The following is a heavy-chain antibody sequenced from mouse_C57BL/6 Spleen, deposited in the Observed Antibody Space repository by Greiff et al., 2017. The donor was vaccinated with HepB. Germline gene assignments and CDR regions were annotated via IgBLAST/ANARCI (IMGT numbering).Heavy chain of an antibody. V-gene: IGHV1-81*01. CDR2: IYPRSGNT. J-gene: IGHJ4*01. CDR1: GYTFTSYG. CDR3: ARGKIYYGNYDAMDY. D-gene: IGHD2-1*01. Sequence: QVQLKESGAELARPGASVKLSCKASGYTFTSYGISWVKQRTGQGLEWIGEIYPRSGNTYYNEKFKGKATLTADKSSSTAYMELRSLTSEDSAVYFCARGKIYYGNYDAMDYWGQGTSVTVSS.